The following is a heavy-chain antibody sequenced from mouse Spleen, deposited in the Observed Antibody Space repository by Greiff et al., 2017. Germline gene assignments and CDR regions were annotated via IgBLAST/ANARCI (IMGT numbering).Heavy chain of an antibody. CDR1: GYSFTSYW. Sequence: VQLQQPGTELVKPGASVKLSCMASGYSFTSYWMPWVKPWPGQGLEWIGLIIPRNGGTNYNGKFKSKATLTVDKSSSTAYMQLSDLTSEGSAVYSCARSYYSNRWYFDHWGQGTALTVSS. CDR3: ARSYYSNRWYFDH. V-gene: IGHV1-53*01. D-gene: IGHD2-5*01. CDR2: IIPRNGGT. J-gene: IGHJ2*01.